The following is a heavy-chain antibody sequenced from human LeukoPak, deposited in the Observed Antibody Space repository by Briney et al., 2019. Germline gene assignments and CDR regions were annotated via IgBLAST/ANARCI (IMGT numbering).Heavy chain of an antibody. CDR3: AKENVGPTDY. V-gene: IGHV3-66*01. Sequence: LEWVSVIYSGGSTYYADSVKGRFTISRDNSKNTLYLQMNSLRAEDTAVYYCAKENVGPTDYWGQGTLVTVSS. CDR2: IYSGGST. D-gene: IGHD1-26*01. J-gene: IGHJ4*02.